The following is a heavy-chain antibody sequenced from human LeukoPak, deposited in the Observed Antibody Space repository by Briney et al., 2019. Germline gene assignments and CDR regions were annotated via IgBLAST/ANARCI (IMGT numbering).Heavy chain of an antibody. CDR2: IYYSGST. V-gene: IGHV4-59*08. Sequence: KASETLSLTCTVSGGSISSYYWSWIRQPPGKGLEWIGYIYYSGSTNYNPSLKSRVTISVDTSKNQFSLKLSSVTAADTAVYYCARHAYCGGDCYSFDYWGQGTLVTVSS. D-gene: IGHD2-21*02. CDR1: GGSISSYY. J-gene: IGHJ4*02. CDR3: ARHAYCGGDCYSFDY.